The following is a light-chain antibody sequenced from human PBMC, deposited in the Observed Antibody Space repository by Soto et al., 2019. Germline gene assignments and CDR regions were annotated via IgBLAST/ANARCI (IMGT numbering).Light chain of an antibody. CDR1: QSVSSTY. CDR3: QHYGSSPET. V-gene: IGKV3-20*01. J-gene: IGKJ1*01. CDR2: AAS. Sequence: EIVLTQSPGTLSLSPGERATLSCMASQSVSSTYLAWYQQKPGQAPRLLIYAASSRATGIPDRFSGSGSGTDFTLTITRLEPEDFAVYYCQHYGSSPETFGQGTKVDIK.